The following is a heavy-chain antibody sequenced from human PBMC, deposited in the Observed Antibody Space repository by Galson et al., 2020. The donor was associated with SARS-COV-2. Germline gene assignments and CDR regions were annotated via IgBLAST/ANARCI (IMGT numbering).Heavy chain of an antibody. D-gene: IGHD3-10*02. CDR3: VREASWAMFGWAV. V-gene: IGHV3-21*01. CDR2: ISTNREYK. CDR1: GFTLKAYS. J-gene: IGHJ6*02. Sequence: GGSLRLSCAASGFTLKAYSMSWVRQAPGKGLEWVSSISTNREYKYSVDSVKGRFTISRDNAKNSVYLQMNILRAEVTAVYYVVREASWAMFGWAVWGQGTTVTVSS.